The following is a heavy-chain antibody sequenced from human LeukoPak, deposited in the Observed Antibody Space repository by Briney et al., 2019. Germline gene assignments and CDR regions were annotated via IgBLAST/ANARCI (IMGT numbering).Heavy chain of an antibody. Sequence: GASVKVSCKASGGTFSSYAISWVRQAPGQGLEWMEGIIPIFGTANYAQKFQGRVTITADESTSTAYMELSSLRSEDTAVYYCARGIAVAGTPLDYWGQGTLVTVSS. J-gene: IGHJ4*02. CDR1: GGTFSSYA. CDR3: ARGIAVAGTPLDY. CDR2: IIPIFGTA. D-gene: IGHD6-19*01. V-gene: IGHV1-69*13.